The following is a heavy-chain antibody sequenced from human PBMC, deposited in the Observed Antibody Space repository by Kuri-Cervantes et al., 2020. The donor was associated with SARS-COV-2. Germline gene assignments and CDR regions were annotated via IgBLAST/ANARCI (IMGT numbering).Heavy chain of an antibody. J-gene: IGHJ4*02. V-gene: IGHV3-23*01. D-gene: IGHD7-27*01. CDR1: GFIFSDYY. CDR2: INGSGGST. Sequence: GESLKISCTASGFIFSDYYMTWVRQAPGKGLEWVSAINGSGGSTYYADSVKGRFTISRDNSKNTLYLQMSSLRAEDTAVYYCARDLRLGKSLDYWGQGTLVTVSS. CDR3: ARDLRLGKSLDY.